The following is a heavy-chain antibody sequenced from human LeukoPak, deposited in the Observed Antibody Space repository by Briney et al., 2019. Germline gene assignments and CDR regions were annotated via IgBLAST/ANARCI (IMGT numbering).Heavy chain of an antibody. Sequence: SETLSLTCPVSGNSISSGDYYWGWIRQPPGKGLEWIGTIYYSGSTFYNPSLKSRVTVSVDTSKNQFSLKLSSVTAADTAVYYCARVGGPPYYYDSSGYYLDYWGQGTLVTVSS. J-gene: IGHJ4*02. CDR2: IYYSGST. CDR1: GNSISSGDYY. D-gene: IGHD3-22*01. CDR3: ARVGGPPYYYDSSGYYLDY. V-gene: IGHV4-39*07.